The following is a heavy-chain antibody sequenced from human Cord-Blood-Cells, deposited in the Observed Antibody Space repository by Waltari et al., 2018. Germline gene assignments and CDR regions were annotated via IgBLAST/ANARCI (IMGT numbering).Heavy chain of an antibody. CDR3: ARSTYGDWDY. J-gene: IGHJ4*02. D-gene: IGHD4-17*01. V-gene: IGHV3-21*01. CDR2: ISSSSSYR. CDR1: GFTFSSYS. Sequence: EVQLVESGGGLVKPGGSLRLSCAASGFTFSSYSMNWVRQAPGKGLEWVASISSSSSYRYYADSVKGRFTSSRDNAKNSLYLQMNSLRAEDTAVYYCARSTYGDWDYWGQGTLVTVSS.